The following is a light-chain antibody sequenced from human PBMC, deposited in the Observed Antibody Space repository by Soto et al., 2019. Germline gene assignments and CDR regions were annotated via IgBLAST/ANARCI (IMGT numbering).Light chain of an antibody. CDR2: LGS. Sequence: DIVMTQSPLSLPVTPGEPASISCRSSQSLLHSHGYHYLDWYLQKPGQSPQLLISLGSNRASGVPDRFSGSGSGTDFTLKISRVEADDVGVYYCMQPLENFRTFGQGTKVDIK. CDR3: MQPLENFRT. V-gene: IGKV2-28*01. J-gene: IGKJ1*01. CDR1: QSLLHSHGYHY.